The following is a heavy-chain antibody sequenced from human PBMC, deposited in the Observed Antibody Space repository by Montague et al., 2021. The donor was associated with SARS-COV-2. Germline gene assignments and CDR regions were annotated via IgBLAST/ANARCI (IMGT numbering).Heavy chain of an antibody. J-gene: IGHJ3*01. Sequence: SLRLSCAGTGFSFSTYNTNWVRQAPGKGLEWISHMSAGGNTRYYADSVKGRFTVSRDNAKNLLYLQMDSLRAEDTAVYYCAVYTAVVSGQGTMVTGSS. CDR1: GFSFSTYN. V-gene: IGHV3-48*03. CDR2: MSAGGNTR. D-gene: IGHD5-18*01. CDR3: AVYTAVV.